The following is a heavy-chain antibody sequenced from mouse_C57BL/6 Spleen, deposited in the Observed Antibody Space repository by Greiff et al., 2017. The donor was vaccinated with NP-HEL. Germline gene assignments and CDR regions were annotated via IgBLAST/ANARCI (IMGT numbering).Heavy chain of an antibody. J-gene: IGHJ4*01. CDR3: ARTFYYSNYAGYAMDY. CDR1: GFSLTSYG. V-gene: IGHV2-2*01. CDR2: IWSGGST. D-gene: IGHD2-5*01. Sequence: VQLQESGPGLVQPSQSLSITCTVSGFSLTSYGVHWVRQSPGKGLEWLGVIWSGGSTDYNAAFISRLSISKDNSKSQVFFKMNSLQADDTAIYYCARTFYYSNYAGYAMDYWGQGTSVTVSS.